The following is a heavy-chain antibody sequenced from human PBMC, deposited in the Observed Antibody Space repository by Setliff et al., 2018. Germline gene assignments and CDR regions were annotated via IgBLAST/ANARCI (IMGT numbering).Heavy chain of an antibody. Sequence: ASVKVSCKASGYTFSNYGTTWVRQAPGQGLEWMGWISAYTGNTKFAQKFQGRVTMTTDTSTSTAYLELRSLTSDDTAVYYCLRSVRYCTTIACHRTLGEEVWGQGTLVTVSS. V-gene: IGHV1-18*01. CDR1: GYTFSNYG. CDR2: ISAYTGNT. J-gene: IGHJ4*02. D-gene: IGHD2-8*01. CDR3: LRSVRYCTTIACHRTLGEEV.